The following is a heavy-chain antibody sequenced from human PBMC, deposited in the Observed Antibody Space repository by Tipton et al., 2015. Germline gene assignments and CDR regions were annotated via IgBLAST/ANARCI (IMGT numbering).Heavy chain of an antibody. J-gene: IGHJ5*02. CDR1: GGSISTYY. D-gene: IGHD7-27*01. CDR3: ARGTVLGRVPWGWFDP. CDR2: TYYSGRT. V-gene: IGHV4-59*01. Sequence: TLSLTCTVPGGSISTYYWSWIRQPPGKGLEWIGYTYYSGRTTYNPSLKGRVTISVDTSKKQFSLKLTSVTAADTAVYYCARGTVLGRVPWGWFDPWGQGTVVTVSS.